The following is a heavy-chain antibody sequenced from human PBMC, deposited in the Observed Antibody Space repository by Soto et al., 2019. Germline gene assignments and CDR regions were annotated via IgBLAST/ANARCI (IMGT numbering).Heavy chain of an antibody. CDR1: GFTFSSYG. D-gene: IGHD2-2*01. CDR3: ARGLLVPAANYYYGMDV. CDR2: IWYDGSNK. V-gene: IGHV3-33*01. J-gene: IGHJ6*02. Sequence: QVQLVESGGGVVQPGRSLRLSCAASGFTFSSYGMHWVRQAPGKGLEWVAVIWYDGSNKYYADSVKGRFTISRDNSKNTLYLQMNSLRAEDTAVYYCARGLLVPAANYYYGMDVWGQGTTVTVSS.